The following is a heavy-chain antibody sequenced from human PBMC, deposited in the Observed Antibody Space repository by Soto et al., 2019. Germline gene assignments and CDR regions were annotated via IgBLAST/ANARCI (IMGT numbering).Heavy chain of an antibody. D-gene: IGHD1-26*01. V-gene: IGHV3-15*07. J-gene: IGHJ5*02. CDR3: TTAIGGSYCSNCFDP. CDR1: GFTFNNAW. Sequence: EVQLVESGGGLVKPGGSLRLACAVSGFTFNNAWMNWVRQAPGKGLEWVGRIKSEADGGTTDYAAPVKGRFTISRDDSKHTLYLQMNSLKSEDTAVYYCTTAIGGSYCSNCFDPWGQGTLVTVSS. CDR2: IKSEADGGTT.